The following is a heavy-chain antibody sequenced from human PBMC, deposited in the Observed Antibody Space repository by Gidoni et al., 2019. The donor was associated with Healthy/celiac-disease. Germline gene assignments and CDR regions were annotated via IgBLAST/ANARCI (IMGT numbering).Heavy chain of an antibody. CDR1: GFTVSSNY. V-gene: IGHV3-66*01. Sequence: EVQLVESGGGLVQPGGSLRLSCAASGFTVSSNYMSWVRQAPGKGLEWVSVIYSGGSTYYADSVKGRFTISRDNSKNTLYLQMNSLRAEDTAVYYCARDRVNWNDYLGWFDPWGQETLVTVSS. D-gene: IGHD1-1*01. CDR3: ARDRVNWNDYLGWFDP. CDR2: IYSGGST. J-gene: IGHJ5*02.